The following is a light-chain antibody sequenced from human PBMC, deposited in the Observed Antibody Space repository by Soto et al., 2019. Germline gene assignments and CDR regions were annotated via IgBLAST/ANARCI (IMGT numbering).Light chain of an antibody. CDR3: QQSYSTPIS. Sequence: DIRRTQYPSSLSASVGDTFTITCRASQSISSHLNWYQQKPGKAPNLLMYTASNLQSGVPSRFSGSGSGTDFTLTISSLQPEDFATYYCQQSYSTPISFGQGTRLEIK. CDR1: QSISSH. J-gene: IGKJ5*01. V-gene: IGKV1-39*01. CDR2: TAS.